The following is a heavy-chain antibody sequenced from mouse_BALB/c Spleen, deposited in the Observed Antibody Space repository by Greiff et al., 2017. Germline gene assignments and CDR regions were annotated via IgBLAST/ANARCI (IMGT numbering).Heavy chain of an antibody. J-gene: IGHJ3*01. CDR1: GFNIKDTY. V-gene: IGHV14-3*02. Sequence: VQLQQSGAELVKPGASVKLSCTASGFNIKDTYMHWVKQRPEQGLEWIGRIDPANGNTKYDPKFQGKATITADTSSNTACLQLSSLTSEDTAVYYCARSPIRPYYYGSSSFAYWGQGTLVTVSA. CDR2: IDPANGNT. D-gene: IGHD1-1*01. CDR3: ARSPIRPYYYGSSSFAY.